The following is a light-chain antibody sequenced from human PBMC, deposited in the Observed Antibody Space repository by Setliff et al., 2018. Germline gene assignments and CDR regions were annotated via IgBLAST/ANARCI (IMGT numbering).Light chain of an antibody. V-gene: IGLV2-14*03. J-gene: IGLJ1*01. CDR2: GVS. CDR3: SSYTSNTFV. CDR1: SSDIGGYNY. Sequence: QSALTQPASVSGSPGQSITISCTGPSSDIGGYNYVSWYQQYSGKAPQLIIYGVSKRPSGVSDRFSGSKSGNTASLTISGLQVEDEADYYCSSYTSNTFVFAAGTKVTVL.